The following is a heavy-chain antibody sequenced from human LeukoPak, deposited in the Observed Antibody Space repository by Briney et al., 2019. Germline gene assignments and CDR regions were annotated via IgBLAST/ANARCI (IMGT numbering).Heavy chain of an antibody. CDR2: IYYSEST. D-gene: IGHD3-22*01. V-gene: IGHV4-59*12. J-gene: IGHJ6*03. CDR1: GGSISSYY. Sequence: SETLSLTCTVSGGSISSYYWSWMRQPPGKGLEWIAYIYYSESTNYNPSLRSRVTISLDTSKTQFSLKLSSVTAADTAVYYCARERDSYDSSGYYDYFFYYMDVWGKGTTVTVSS. CDR3: ARERDSYDSSGYYDYFFYYMDV.